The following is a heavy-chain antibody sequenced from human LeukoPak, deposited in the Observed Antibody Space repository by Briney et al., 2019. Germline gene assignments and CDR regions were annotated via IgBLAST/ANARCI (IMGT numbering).Heavy chain of an antibody. CDR1: GYSISSGYY. D-gene: IGHD2-15*01. J-gene: IGHJ4*02. CDR3: ARPNCSGGSCYPF. Sequence: SETLSLTCTVSGYSISSGYYWGWIRQPPGKGLEWLASIYHSGTIYYNPSLKSRVTISVDTSKNQFSLKLTSVTAADTAVYYCARPNCSGGSCYPFWGQGTLVTVSS. CDR2: IYHSGTI. V-gene: IGHV4-38-2*02.